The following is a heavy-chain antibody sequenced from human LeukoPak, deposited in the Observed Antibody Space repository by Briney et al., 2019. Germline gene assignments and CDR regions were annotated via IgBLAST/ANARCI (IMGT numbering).Heavy chain of an antibody. CDR3: ARREPTVTTPYQDYFDY. V-gene: IGHV3-23*01. Sequence: PSGGSLRLSCAASGLTFSNYAMCWVRQAPGRGLEWVSAITNSGTGTYYADSVRGRFTISRDNSKNTLYLQIHSLRAEDTALYYCARREPTVTTPYQDYFDYWGQGTLVTVSP. CDR1: GLTFSNYA. J-gene: IGHJ4*02. CDR2: ITNSGTGT. D-gene: IGHD4-17*01.